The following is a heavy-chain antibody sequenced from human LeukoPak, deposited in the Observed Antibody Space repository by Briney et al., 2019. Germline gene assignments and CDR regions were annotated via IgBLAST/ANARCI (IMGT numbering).Heavy chain of an antibody. V-gene: IGHV4-30-4*07. CDR2: IYYSGSA. Sequence: SETLSLTCAVSGGTLTSGGYSWSWIRQSPGKALEWIGYIYYSGSAYYNPSLKSRVDISFDTSKNQSSLRMTSVTAADSAIYFCARIRISSTSQNYLEPWGQGPLVPVS. CDR3: ARIRISSTSQNYLEP. J-gene: IGHJ5*02. D-gene: IGHD2-2*01. CDR1: GGTLTSGGYS.